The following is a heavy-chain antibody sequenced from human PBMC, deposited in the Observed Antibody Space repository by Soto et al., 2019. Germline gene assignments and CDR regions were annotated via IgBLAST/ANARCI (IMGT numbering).Heavy chain of an antibody. D-gene: IGHD4-17*01. J-gene: IGHJ4*02. V-gene: IGHV4-34*01. CDR3: ARGLRIPPDY. CDR2: INHSGST. CDR1: GGSFSGYY. Sequence: SETLSLTCAVYGGSFSGYYWSWIRQPPGKGLEWIGEINHSGSTNYNPSLKSRVTISVDTSKNQFSLKLSSVTAADTAVYYCARGLRIPPDYWGKGTLVTVS.